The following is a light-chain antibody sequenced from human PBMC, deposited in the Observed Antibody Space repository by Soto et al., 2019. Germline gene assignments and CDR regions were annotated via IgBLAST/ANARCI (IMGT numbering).Light chain of an antibody. J-gene: IGLJ3*02. V-gene: IGLV2-14*01. CDR3: SSYTRSSTWV. CDR2: EVS. CDR1: SSDVGAFKF. Sequence: QSVLTQPASVSGSPGQSITISCTGTSSDVGAFKFVSWYQQHPGKDPKLMIYEVSDWPSGVSNRFSGSKSGNTASLTISGLQTEDEADYYCSSYTRSSTWVFGGGTKLTVL.